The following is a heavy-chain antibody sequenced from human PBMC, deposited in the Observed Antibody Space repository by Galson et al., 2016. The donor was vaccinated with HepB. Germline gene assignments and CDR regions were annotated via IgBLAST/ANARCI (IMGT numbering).Heavy chain of an antibody. Sequence: SETLSLTCTVSGGSISNYYWSWIRQPPGKGLEWIGYIYNTGANYNPSLKSRVTISLDTSKSQFSLNLNTVTAADTAMYFCAGRYYTSSGSHANFDYWGQGTLVTVSS. CDR1: GGSISNYY. V-gene: IGHV4-59*08. CDR2: IYNTGA. D-gene: IGHD2-15*01. CDR3: AGRYYTSSGSHANFDY. J-gene: IGHJ4*02.